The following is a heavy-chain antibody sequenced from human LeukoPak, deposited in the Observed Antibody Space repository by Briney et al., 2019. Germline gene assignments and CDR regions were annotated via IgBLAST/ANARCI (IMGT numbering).Heavy chain of an antibody. CDR3: ARVDEIQLWLRY. V-gene: IGHV1-69*13. D-gene: IGHD5-18*01. Sequence: GASVKVSCKASGGTFSSYAISWVRQAPGQELEWMGGIIPIFGTANYAQKFQGRVTITADESTSTAYMELSSLRSEDTAVYYCARVDEIQLWLRYWGQGTLVTVSS. CDR1: GGTFSSYA. CDR2: IIPIFGTA. J-gene: IGHJ4*02.